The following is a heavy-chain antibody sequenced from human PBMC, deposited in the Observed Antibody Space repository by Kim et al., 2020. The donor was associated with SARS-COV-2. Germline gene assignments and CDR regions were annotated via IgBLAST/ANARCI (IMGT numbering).Heavy chain of an antibody. V-gene: IGHV1-24*01. D-gene: IGHD3-16*01. CDR2: LDAEDGIP. J-gene: IGHJ4*02. CDR3: ASDFLTYFHD. Sequence: ASVKVSCKVSGYTLSELSMHWVRQGPGKGLEWMGGLDAEDGIPIYAQSFQGRVSMTEDTSPDTAYMELRSLTFEDTAVYYCASDFLTYFHDWGMGTPVIV. CDR1: GYTLSELS.